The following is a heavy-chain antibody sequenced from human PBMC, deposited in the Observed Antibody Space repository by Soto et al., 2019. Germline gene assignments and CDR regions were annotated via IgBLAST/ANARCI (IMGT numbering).Heavy chain of an antibody. Sequence: SETLSLTCAVSGGSISSGGYSWNWIRQPPGKGLEWIGYIYHSGSTLYNPSLKSRVTISVDKSKNQFSLKLSSVTAADTVVYDCARDQLEGNWFDPWGQGTLVTVSS. V-gene: IGHV4-30-2*01. CDR2: IYHSGST. J-gene: IGHJ5*02. CDR3: ARDQLEGNWFDP. D-gene: IGHD1-1*01. CDR1: GGSISSGGYS.